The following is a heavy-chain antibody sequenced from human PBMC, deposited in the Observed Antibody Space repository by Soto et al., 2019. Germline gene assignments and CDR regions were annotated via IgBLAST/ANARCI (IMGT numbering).Heavy chain of an antibody. CDR3: ARDFGNYGSGNYYNHYYYGLDV. J-gene: IGHJ6*02. CDR2: ISSSSRYI. D-gene: IGHD3-10*01. V-gene: IGHV3-21*06. Sequence: GGSLRLSCVASGFSFSTYTMNWVRQAPGKGLEWVSSISSSSRYIDYADSVKGRFTISRDNAKNSLYVQMNSLRAEDTAVYYCARDFGNYGSGNYYNHYYYGLDVWGQGTTVTVSS. CDR1: GFSFSTYT.